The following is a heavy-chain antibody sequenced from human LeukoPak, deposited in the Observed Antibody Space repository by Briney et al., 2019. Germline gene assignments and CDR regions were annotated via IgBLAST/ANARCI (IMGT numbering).Heavy chain of an antibody. Sequence: ASVKVSCKASRYTFTGYYMHWVRKAPGPGREWMGWINPNSGGTNYAQKFQGRVPMTRDTSISTAHMELSRLRSDDTAVYYCAGDRERVRNPASGYYYYMDVWGKGTTVTVSS. CDR1: RYTFTGYY. J-gene: IGHJ6*03. D-gene: IGHD2-8*02. CDR2: INPNSGGT. CDR3: AGDRERVRNPASGYYYYMDV. V-gene: IGHV1-2*02.